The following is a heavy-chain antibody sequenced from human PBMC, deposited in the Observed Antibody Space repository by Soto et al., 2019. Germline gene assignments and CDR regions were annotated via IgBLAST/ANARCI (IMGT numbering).Heavy chain of an antibody. V-gene: IGHV3-23*01. D-gene: IGHD3-10*01. Sequence: PGGSLRLSCAASGFTFNNYAMSWVRQAPGKGLEWVSAISGSGGSTYYADSVKGRFTISRDNSKNTLYLQMNSLRAEDTAVYYCATFMVRGVIISYYYGMDVWGQGTTVTVSS. CDR3: ATFMVRGVIISYYYGMDV. J-gene: IGHJ6*02. CDR2: ISGSGGST. CDR1: GFTFNNYA.